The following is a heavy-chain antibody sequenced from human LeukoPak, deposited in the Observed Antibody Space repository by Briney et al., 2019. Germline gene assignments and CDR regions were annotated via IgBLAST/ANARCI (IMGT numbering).Heavy chain of an antibody. D-gene: IGHD2-2*02. CDR3: ARDIKDIVVVPAAIWEGGFDY. J-gene: IGHJ4*02. V-gene: IGHV1-18*01. CDR1: GYTFTSYG. CDR2: ISAYNGNT. Sequence: GASVKVSCKASGYTFTSYGISWVRQAPGQGLEWMGWISAYNGNTNYAQKLQGRVTMTTGTSTSTAYMELRSLRSDDTAVYYCARDIKDIVVVPAAIWEGGFDYWGQGTLVTVSS.